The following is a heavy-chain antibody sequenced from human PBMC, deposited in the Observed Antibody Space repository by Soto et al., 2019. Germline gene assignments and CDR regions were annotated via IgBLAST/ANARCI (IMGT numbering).Heavy chain of an antibody. J-gene: IGHJ4*02. V-gene: IGHV4-39*01. CDR1: GYSISSSTYF. Sequence: SETLSLTCTFSGYSISSSTYFLGWVRQPPGKGLEWIGSIYYSGSTYYNPSLKSRVTISVDTSKNHFSLKLSSVTAADTAVYYCARHLGEGYFDYWGQGTLVTVSS. CDR2: IYYSGST. CDR3: ARHLGEGYFDY.